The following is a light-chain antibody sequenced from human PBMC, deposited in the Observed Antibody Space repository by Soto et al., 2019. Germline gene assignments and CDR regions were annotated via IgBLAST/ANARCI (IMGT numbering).Light chain of an antibody. J-gene: IGKJ5*01. Sequence: EVVMTQYPATLSLSPGERVTLSCRASQNIGGDLAWYQQKPGQAPRLLISGASTRAAGVPARFSGSGSGTEFTLTISSLQSEDFAVYYCQQYNNWPLTFGQGTRLAIK. CDR2: GAS. CDR3: QQYNNWPLT. V-gene: IGKV3-15*01. CDR1: QNIGGD.